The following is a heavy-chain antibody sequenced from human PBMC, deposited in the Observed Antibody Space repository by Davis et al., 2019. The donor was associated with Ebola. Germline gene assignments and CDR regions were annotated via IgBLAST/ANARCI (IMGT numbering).Heavy chain of an antibody. V-gene: IGHV3-7*01. CDR3: ARDRDYYRYMDV. CDR2: IKEDGSET. Sequence: PGGSLRLSCVASGFTIYSYWMTWVRLAPGKGLEWVANIKEDGSETNYVDSVEGRFTISRDNTKDSLFLQMNSLRVEDTAIFYCARDRDYYRYMDVWGKGTTVTVSS. CDR1: GFTIYSYW. J-gene: IGHJ6*03.